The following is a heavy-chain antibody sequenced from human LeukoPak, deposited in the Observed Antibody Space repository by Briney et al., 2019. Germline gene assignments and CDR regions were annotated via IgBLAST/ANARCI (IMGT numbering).Heavy chain of an antibody. J-gene: IGHJ4*02. CDR3: AKDRVLRYFDWLFDLDY. CDR1: GFTFSSYG. CDR2: IRYDGSNK. D-gene: IGHD3-9*01. V-gene: IGHV3-30*02. Sequence: GGSLRLSCAASGFTFSSYGMHWVRQAPGKGLEWVAFIRYDGSNKYYADSVKGRFTISRDNSTNTLYLQMNSLRAEDTAVYYCAKDRVLRYFDWLFDLDYWGQGTLVTVSS.